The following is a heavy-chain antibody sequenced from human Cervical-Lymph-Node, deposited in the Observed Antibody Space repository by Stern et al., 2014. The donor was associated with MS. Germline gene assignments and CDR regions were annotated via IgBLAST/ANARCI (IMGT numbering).Heavy chain of an antibody. V-gene: IGHV3-9*01. CDR3: AKDISSGRWEAQYYYGMDV. CDR1: RFNFDDYA. Sequence: EVHLVESGGGLVQPGRSLRLSCAGSRFNFDDYAMHLVRQAPGRGLEWVSRISWNSGSMEYADSVKGRFTISRDNAKNSLYLQMDSLRVEDTAIYYCAKDISSGRWEAQYYYGMDVWGQGTTVTVSS. D-gene: IGHD6-19*01. J-gene: IGHJ6*02. CDR2: ISWNSGSM.